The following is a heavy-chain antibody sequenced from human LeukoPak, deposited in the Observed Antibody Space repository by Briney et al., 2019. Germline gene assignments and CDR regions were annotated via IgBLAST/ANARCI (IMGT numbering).Heavy chain of an antibody. J-gene: IGHJ5*02. D-gene: IGHD2-15*01. CDR2: INHSGST. V-gene: IGHV4-34*01. CDR1: GGSFSGYY. Sequence: PSETLSFTCAVYGGSFSGYYWSWIRQPPGKGLEWIGEINHSGSTNYNPSLKSRVTISVDTSKNQFSLKLSSVTAADTAVYYCARGRGTESPNNWFDPWGQGTLVTVSS. CDR3: ARGRGTESPNNWFDP.